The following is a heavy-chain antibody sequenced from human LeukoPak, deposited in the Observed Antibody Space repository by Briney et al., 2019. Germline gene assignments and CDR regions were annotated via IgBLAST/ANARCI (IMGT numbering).Heavy chain of an antibody. CDR2: ISSSSSYI. CDR1: GFTFSSYS. CDR3: ARDLLFLPFDY. D-gene: IGHD2/OR15-2a*01. Sequence: PGGALRLSCAASGFTFSSYSRNWVRQAPGAGLEWVSSISSSSSYIYYADSVKGRFTISRDNAKNSLYLQMNSLRAEDTAVYYCARDLLFLPFDYWGQGTLVTVSS. J-gene: IGHJ4*02. V-gene: IGHV3-21*01.